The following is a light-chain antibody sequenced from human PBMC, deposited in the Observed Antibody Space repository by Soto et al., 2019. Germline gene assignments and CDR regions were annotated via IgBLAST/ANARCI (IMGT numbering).Light chain of an antibody. J-gene: IGKJ1*01. CDR3: QQRRNSWT. V-gene: IGKV3-11*01. CDR2: DAS. CDR1: QSVSSY. Sequence: EIVLTQSPVTLSLSPGERATLSCRASQSVSSYLAWYQQKPGQAPRLLIYDASNRATGIPARFSGSGSGTDFTLTISSLEPEDFALYYCQQRRNSWTFGQGTKVDIK.